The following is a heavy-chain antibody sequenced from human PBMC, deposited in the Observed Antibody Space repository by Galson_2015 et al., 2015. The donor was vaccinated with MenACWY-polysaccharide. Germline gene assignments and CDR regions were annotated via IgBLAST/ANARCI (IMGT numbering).Heavy chain of an antibody. CDR3: ARSCGGDCFYYYGMDV. CDR1: GFAFSDYV. J-gene: IGHJ6*02. V-gene: IGHV3-33*01. D-gene: IGHD2-21*02. CDR2: IRYGGSDK. Sequence: SLRLSCAASGFAFSDYVMHWVRQAPGKGLEWVAVIRYGGSDKYYEDSVKGRFTISSDKSKNTLYLQMNSLRAEDTAVYYCARSCGGDCFYYYGMDVWGQGTTVTVSS.